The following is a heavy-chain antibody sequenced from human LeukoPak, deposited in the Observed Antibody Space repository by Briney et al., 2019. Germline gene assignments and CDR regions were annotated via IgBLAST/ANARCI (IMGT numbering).Heavy chain of an antibody. CDR3: ARVSHDSSGYHFDY. Sequence: GASVKVSCKASGYTFTSYGISWVRQAPGQGLEWMGWISAYNGSTNYAQKLQGRVTMTTDTSTSTAYMELRSLRSDDTAVYYCARVSHDSSGYHFDYWGQGTLVTVSS. J-gene: IGHJ4*02. CDR1: GYTFTSYG. CDR2: ISAYNGST. D-gene: IGHD3-22*01. V-gene: IGHV1-18*01.